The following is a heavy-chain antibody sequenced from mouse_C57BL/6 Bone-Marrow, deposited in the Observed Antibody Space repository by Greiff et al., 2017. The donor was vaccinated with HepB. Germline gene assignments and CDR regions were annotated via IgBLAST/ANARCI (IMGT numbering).Heavy chain of an antibody. D-gene: IGHD1-1*01. Sequence: QVQLKQSGPELVKPGASVKISCKASGYTFTDYYINWVKQRPGQGLEWIGWIFPGSGSTYYNEKFKGKATLTVDKSSSTAYMLLSSLTSEDSAVYFCARALGYHGSSLYWYFDVWGTGTTVTVSS. CDR3: ARALGYHGSSLYWYFDV. CDR1: GYTFTDYY. CDR2: IFPGSGST. J-gene: IGHJ1*03. V-gene: IGHV1-75*01.